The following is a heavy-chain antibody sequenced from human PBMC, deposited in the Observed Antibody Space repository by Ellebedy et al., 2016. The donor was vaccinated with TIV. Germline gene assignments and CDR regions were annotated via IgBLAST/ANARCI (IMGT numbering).Heavy chain of an antibody. V-gene: IGHV4-4*02. CDR1: GDSINGPNW. CDR3: ARDRWQPRNALDV. Sequence: SETLSLXXDVSGDSINGPNWWSWVRQSPGNGLEWIGDIYHSGTTNYNPSLKSRVTISVDKSKNQFSLNLKSVTAADTAVYYCARDRWQPRNALDVWGQGAPVVVSS. D-gene: IGHD2-15*01. J-gene: IGHJ6*02. CDR2: IYHSGTT.